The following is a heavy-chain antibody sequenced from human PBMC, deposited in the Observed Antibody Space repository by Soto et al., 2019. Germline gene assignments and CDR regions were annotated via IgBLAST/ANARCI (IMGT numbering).Heavy chain of an antibody. CDR3: AKFKRSRPTYYDFWSGYYKGALEYYYYGMDV. J-gene: IGHJ6*02. D-gene: IGHD3-3*01. CDR2: ISGSGGST. Sequence: GGSLRLSCAASGFTFSSYAMSWVRQAPGKGLEWVSAISGSGGSTYYADSVKGRFTISRDNSKNTLYLQMNSLRAEDTAVYYCAKFKRSRPTYYDFWSGYYKGALEYYYYGMDVWGQGTTVTVSS. CDR1: GFTFSSYA. V-gene: IGHV3-23*01.